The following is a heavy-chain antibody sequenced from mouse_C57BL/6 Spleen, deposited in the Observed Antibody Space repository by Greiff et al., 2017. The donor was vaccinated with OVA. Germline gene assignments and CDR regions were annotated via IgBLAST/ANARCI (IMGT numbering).Heavy chain of an antibody. V-gene: IGHV1-15*01. D-gene: IGHD1-1*01. Sequence: VKLQESGAELVRPGASVTLSCKASGYTFTDYEMHWVKQTPVHGLEWIGAIDPETGGTAYNQKFKGKAILTADKSSSTAYMELRSLTSEDSAVYYCTRGGGIITTVVATRNYFDYWGQGTTLTVSS. J-gene: IGHJ2*01. CDR2: IDPETGGT. CDR1: GYTFTDYE. CDR3: TRGGGIITTVVATRNYFDY.